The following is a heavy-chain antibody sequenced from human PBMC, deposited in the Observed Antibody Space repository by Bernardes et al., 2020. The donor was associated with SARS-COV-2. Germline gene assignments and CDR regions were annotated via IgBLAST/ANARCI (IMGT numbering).Heavy chain of an antibody. V-gene: IGHV4-31*03. CDR2: IYHSGST. D-gene: IGHD4-17*01. Sequence: SETLSLTCTVSGDSISGGHYYWTWVRHHPGKGLEWIGYIYHSGSTYYNPSLKSRLIISIDTSKNQFSLKLSSVTAADTAVYYCARYYGDYFNWFDPWGQGNLVTVSS. CDR1: GDSISGGHYY. CDR3: ARYYGDYFNWFDP. J-gene: IGHJ5*02.